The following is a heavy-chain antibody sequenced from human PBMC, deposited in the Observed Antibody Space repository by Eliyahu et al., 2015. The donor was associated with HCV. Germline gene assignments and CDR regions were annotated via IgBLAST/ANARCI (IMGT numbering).Heavy chain of an antibody. CDR2: TGAAGAT. J-gene: IGHJ4*02. CDR1: GFAFSSFD. CDR3: AREGQDEAFDY. D-gene: IGHD2-15*01. Sequence: EVQLVXSGGGLVQPGGSLRXPCAASGFAFSSFDMHWVRQAPGKGLEWVSATGAAGATYYAGSVKGRFTISRENAKNSFYLQMNSLRAGDTAVFFCAREGQDEAFDYWGQGTLVTVSS. V-gene: IGHV3-13*04.